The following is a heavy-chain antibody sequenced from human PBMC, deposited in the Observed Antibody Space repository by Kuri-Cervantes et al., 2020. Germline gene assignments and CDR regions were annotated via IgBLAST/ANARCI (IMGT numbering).Heavy chain of an antibody. D-gene: IGHD3-16*01. CDR1: GFTVSSNY. CDR2: IYSGGST. CDR3: ALGDYYYYGMDV. V-gene: IGHV3-66*02. J-gene: IGHJ6*02. Sequence: GESLKISCAASGFTVSSNYMSWVRQAPGKGLEWVSVIYSGGSTYYADSVKGRFTISRDNSKNTLYLQTNSLRAEDTAVYYCALGDYYYYGMDVWGQGSTVTVSS.